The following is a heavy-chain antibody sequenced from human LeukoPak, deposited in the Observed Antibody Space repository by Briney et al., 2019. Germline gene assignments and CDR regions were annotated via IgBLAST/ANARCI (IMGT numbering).Heavy chain of an antibody. CDR2: IYYSGST. Sequence: SETLSLTCTVSGYSISSGYYWAWIRQPPGKGLEWIGYIYYSGSTNYNPSLKSRVTISVDTSKNQFSLKLSSVTAADTAVYYCARGGIIVGVDYWGLGTLVTVSS. CDR1: GYSISSGYY. CDR3: ARGGIIVGVDY. J-gene: IGHJ4*02. V-gene: IGHV4-61*01. D-gene: IGHD1-26*01.